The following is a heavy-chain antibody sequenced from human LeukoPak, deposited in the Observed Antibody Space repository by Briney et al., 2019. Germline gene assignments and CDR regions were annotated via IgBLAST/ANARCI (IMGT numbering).Heavy chain of an antibody. J-gene: IGHJ6*04. V-gene: IGHV3-74*01. D-gene: IGHD3-10*02. CDR1: GFTFKSHW. Sequence: GGSLRLSCAASGFTFKSHWMHWVRQAPGKGLVWVARVDSDGSSTSYADSVKGRFTISRDNAKNTVYLQMNSLRAEDTAVYYCAELGITMIGGVWGKGTTVTISS. CDR2: VDSDGSST. CDR3: AELGITMIGGV.